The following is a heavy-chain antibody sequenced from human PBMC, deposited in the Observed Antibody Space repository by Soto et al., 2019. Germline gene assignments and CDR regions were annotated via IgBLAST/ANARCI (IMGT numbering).Heavy chain of an antibody. Sequence: SETLSLTCTVSGGSISSGDYYWSWIRQPPGKGLEWIGYIYYSGSTYYNPSLKSRVTISVDTSKNQFSLKLSSVTAADTAVYYCARVAGTYSYGFSAHWGQGTLVTV. J-gene: IGHJ4*02. D-gene: IGHD5-18*01. V-gene: IGHV4-30-4*01. CDR3: ARVAGTYSYGFSAH. CDR2: IYYSGST. CDR1: GGSISSGDYY.